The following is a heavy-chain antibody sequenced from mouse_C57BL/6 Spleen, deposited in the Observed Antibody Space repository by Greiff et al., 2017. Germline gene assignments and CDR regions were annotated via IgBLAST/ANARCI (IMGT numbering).Heavy chain of an antibody. CDR2: ISSGGSYT. Sequence: EVKLLQSGGDLVKPGASLKLSCAASGFTFSSYGMSWVRQTPDKRLEWVATISSGGSYTYYPDSVKGRFTFSRDNATNTLYLQMSSLKSEDTAMYYCAGEDCDRNLCAYWGQGALDTVSA. V-gene: IGHV5-6*02. J-gene: IGHJ3*01. CDR3: AGEDCDRNLCAY. CDR1: GFTFSSYG.